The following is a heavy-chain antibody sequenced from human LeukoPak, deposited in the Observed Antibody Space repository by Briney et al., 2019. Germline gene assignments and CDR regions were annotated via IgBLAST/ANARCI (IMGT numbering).Heavy chain of an antibody. CDR1: GGTFSSYA. CDR2: IIPNHGRA. CDR3: ARVSRGDSYVDY. V-gene: IGHV1-69*04. Sequence: SVKVSCKASGGTFSSYAISWVRQAPGQGLEWMGRIIPNHGRANYAQKFQGRVTITADKSTSTAYMELSSLRCAGTLVYNCARVSRGDSYVDYWGQGTPVTVSS. D-gene: IGHD2-2*01. J-gene: IGHJ4*02.